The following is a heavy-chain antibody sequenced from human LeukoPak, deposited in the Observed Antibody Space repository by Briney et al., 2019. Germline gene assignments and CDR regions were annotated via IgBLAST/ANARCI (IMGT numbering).Heavy chain of an antibody. V-gene: IGHV1-69*13. CDR1: GGTFSSYA. D-gene: IGHD3-22*01. J-gene: IGHJ4*02. Sequence: GASVKVSCKASGGTFSSYAISWVRQAPGQGLEWMGGIIPIFGTANYAQKFQGRVTITADESTSTAYMELSSLRSEDTAVYYCASVEGSGHYNFDYWGQGTLVTVSS. CDR3: ASVEGSGHYNFDY. CDR2: IIPIFGTA.